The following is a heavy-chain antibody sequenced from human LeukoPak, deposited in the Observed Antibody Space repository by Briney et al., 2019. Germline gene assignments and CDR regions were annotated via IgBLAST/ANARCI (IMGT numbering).Heavy chain of an antibody. J-gene: IGHJ4*02. CDR3: ASSHSSGWPYYFDY. D-gene: IGHD6-19*01. V-gene: IGHV3-7*01. CDR1: GFTFSSYW. Sequence: GGSLRLSCAASGFTFSSYWMSWVRQAPGKGLEWVANIKQDGSEKYYVDSLKGRFTISRDNAKNSLYLQMNSLRAEDTAVYYCASSHSSGWPYYFDYWGQGTLVTVSS. CDR2: IKQDGSEK.